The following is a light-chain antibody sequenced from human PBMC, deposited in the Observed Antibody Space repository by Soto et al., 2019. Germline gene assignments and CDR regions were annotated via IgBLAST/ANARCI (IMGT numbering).Light chain of an antibody. CDR3: SSYAGSNNPYV. CDR2: EVS. Sequence: QPVLTQPPSASGSPGQSVTISCTGTSSDVGGYNYVSWYQQHPGKVPKVMIYEVSKRPSGVPDRFSGSKSGNTASLTVSGLQAEDEADYYCSSYAGSNNPYVFGTGTKLTV. V-gene: IGLV2-8*01. CDR1: SSDVGGYNY. J-gene: IGLJ1*01.